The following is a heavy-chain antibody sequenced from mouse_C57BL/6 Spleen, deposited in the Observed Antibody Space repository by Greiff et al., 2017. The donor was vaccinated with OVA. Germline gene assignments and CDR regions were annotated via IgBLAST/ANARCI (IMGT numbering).Heavy chain of an antibody. J-gene: IGHJ2*01. V-gene: IGHV5-4*01. CDR2: ISDGGSYT. Sequence: VQLKQSGGGLVKPGGSLKLSCAASGFTFSSYAMSWVRQTPEKRLEWVATISDGGSYTYYPDNVKGRFTISRDNAKNNLYLQMSHLKSEDTAMYYCAREDYRNYFDYWGQGTTLTVSS. CDR3: AREDYRNYFDY. D-gene: IGHD5-5*01. CDR1: GFTFSSYA.